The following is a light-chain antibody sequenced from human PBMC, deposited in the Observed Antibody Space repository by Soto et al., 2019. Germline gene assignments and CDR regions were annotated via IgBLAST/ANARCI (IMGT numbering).Light chain of an antibody. CDR3: QTWGTAMVV. Sequence: QPVLTQSPSASASLGASVKLTCTLSTRHRSYAIAWHQHQPEKGPRFLMTLNPDGTHRKGDGIPDRFSGSSSGAERYLTISSLRSEDEADYYCQTWGTAMVVFGGGTKVTVL. CDR1: TRHRSYA. V-gene: IGLV4-69*01. J-gene: IGLJ2*01. CDR2: LNPDGTH.